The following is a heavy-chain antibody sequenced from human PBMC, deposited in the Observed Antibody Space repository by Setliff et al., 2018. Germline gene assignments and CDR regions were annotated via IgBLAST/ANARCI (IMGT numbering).Heavy chain of an antibody. CDR2: LNPLTGGT. Sequence: ASVKVSCKASQYTLTDHYIHWVRQAPGQGLEWMGRLNPLTGGTHFPQKLQGRVTMTWDTSIRTAYMDLRSLTSDDTAVYYCAAVRGVIIMNVFRFDSWGQGTLVTVSS. V-gene: IGHV1-2*06. D-gene: IGHD3-10*01. CDR3: AAVRGVIIMNVFRFDS. J-gene: IGHJ4*02. CDR1: QYTLTDHY.